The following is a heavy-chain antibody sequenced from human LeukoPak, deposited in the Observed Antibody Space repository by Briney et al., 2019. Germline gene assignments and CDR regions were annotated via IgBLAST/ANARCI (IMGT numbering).Heavy chain of an antibody. J-gene: IGHJ4*02. CDR3: ARATARGSGRAYDH. Sequence: SETLTLTCAVYGESMIGHYWTWIRQPPGKRLEWIGEIHHSGGTNSNPSLKNRVTMSIDMSKNQFSLKLKSETAADTAVYYCARATARGSGRAYDHWAQGNLVPVSS. CDR2: IHHSGGT. D-gene: IGHD3-10*01. CDR1: GESMIGHY. V-gene: IGHV4-34*01.